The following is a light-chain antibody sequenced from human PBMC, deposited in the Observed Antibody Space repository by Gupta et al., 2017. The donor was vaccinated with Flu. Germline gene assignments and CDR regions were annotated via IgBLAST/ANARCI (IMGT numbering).Light chain of an antibody. CDR3: QQYYTYRLS. Sequence: DNQMTPSSSTMPASVGDRVTFTCQASQSILRFLAWYQHKPGQAPKLLIYDSSTLAYGVPSRFSGSGSETEFTLSISGLQPDDFATYYCQQYYTYRLSFGGGTKVQI. V-gene: IGKV1-5*01. CDR2: DSS. J-gene: IGKJ4*01. CDR1: QSILRF.